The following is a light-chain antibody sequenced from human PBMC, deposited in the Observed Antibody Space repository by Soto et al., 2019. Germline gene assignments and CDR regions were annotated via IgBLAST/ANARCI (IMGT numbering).Light chain of an antibody. CDR3: QQYDDWPPA. V-gene: IGKV3-15*01. Sequence: ETVMTQSPATLSLSPGERATLSCRASQSVSSKFVWYQQKPGQAPRFLIYGASTRATGIPARFRGSGSGTEITLTIDSLQSEDFAVYYCQQYDDWPPAFGGGTKVEIK. CDR2: GAS. J-gene: IGKJ4*01. CDR1: QSVSSK.